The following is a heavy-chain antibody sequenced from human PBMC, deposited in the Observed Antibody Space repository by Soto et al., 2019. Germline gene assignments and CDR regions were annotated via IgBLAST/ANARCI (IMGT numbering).Heavy chain of an antibody. CDR1: GDSVSSNSAA. D-gene: IGHD3-22*01. CDR2: TYYRSKWYN. CDR3: AREGYYDSSGYVPFDY. J-gene: IGHJ4*02. Sequence: QSPTLSLTCAISGDSVSSNSAAWNWIRQSPSRGLEWLGRTYYRSKWYNDYAVSVKSRITINPDTSKNQFSLQLNSVTPEDTAVYYCAREGYYDSSGYVPFDYWGQGTLVTVSS. V-gene: IGHV6-1*01.